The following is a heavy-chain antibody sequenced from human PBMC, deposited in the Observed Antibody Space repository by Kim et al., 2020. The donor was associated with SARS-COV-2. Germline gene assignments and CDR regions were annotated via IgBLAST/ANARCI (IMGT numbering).Heavy chain of an antibody. CDR3: ARLIRSYWYFDL. CDR1: GGTFSSYA. J-gene: IGHJ2*01. V-gene: IGHV1-69*13. Sequence: SVKVSCKASGGTFSSYAISWVRQAPGQGLEWMGGIIPIFGTANYAQKFQGRVTITADESTSTAYMELSSLRSEDTAVYYCARLIRSYWYFDLWGRGTLVTVSS. CDR2: IIPIFGTA.